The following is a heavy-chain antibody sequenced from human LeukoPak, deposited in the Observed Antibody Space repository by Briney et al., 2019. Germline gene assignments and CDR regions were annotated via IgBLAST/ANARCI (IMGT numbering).Heavy chain of an antibody. V-gene: IGHV3-33*01. Sequence: GGSLRLSCAVSGFTLRTYGMHWVRQAPGKGLEWVAVIWYDGSNKDYVDSVKGRFTISRDNFKNTLYLQMNSLRVEDTAVYYCARGLSSGELLQYYFDYWGQGTLVTVSS. CDR3: ARGLSSGELLQYYFDY. D-gene: IGHD3-10*01. CDR2: IWYDGSNK. J-gene: IGHJ4*02. CDR1: GFTLRTYG.